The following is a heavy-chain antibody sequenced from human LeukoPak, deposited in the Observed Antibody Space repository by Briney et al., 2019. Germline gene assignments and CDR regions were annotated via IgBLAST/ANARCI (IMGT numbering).Heavy chain of an antibody. CDR3: ARAGTWFGDYYYYYYYMDV. CDR1: GYTFTSYA. V-gene: IGHV7-4-1*02. D-gene: IGHD3-10*01. CDR2: INTNTGNP. Sequence: GASVKVSCKASGYTFTSYAMNWVRQAPGQGLEWMGWINTNTGNPTYAQGFTGRFVFSLDTSVSTAYLQISSLKAEDTAVYYCARAGTWFGDYYYYYYYMDVWGKGTTVTVSS. J-gene: IGHJ6*03.